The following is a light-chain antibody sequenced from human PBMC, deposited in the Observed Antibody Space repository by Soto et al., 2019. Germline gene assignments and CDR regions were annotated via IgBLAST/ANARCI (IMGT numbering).Light chain of an antibody. CDR3: IQAPQFPHT. J-gene: IGKJ2*01. CDR2: KTS. CDR1: QSLLYSDGDTY. Sequence: EIVMTQTPLSSPVTLGQPASISCRSSQSLLYSDGDTYLSWLQQWPGQPPRLLMYKTSSRFSGVPDGFSGSGPWTDFTLKIISVEVEDVGVYYCIQAPQFPHTFGQGTKLQI. V-gene: IGKV2-24*01.